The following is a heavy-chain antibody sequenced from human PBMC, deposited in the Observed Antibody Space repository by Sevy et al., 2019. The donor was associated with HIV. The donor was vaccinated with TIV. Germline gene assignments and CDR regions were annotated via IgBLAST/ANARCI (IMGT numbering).Heavy chain of an antibody. CDR1: GFTVSSNY. CDR3: ATPNPYYYDSSGYYYSFNY. D-gene: IGHD3-22*01. CDR2: IYSGGST. Sequence: GGSVRLSCAASGFTVSSNYMSWVRQAPGKGLEWVSVIYSGGSTYYADSVKGRFTISRDNSKNTLYLQMNSLRAEDTAVYYCATPNPYYYDSSGYYYSFNYWGQGTLVTVSS. J-gene: IGHJ4*02. V-gene: IGHV3-53*01.